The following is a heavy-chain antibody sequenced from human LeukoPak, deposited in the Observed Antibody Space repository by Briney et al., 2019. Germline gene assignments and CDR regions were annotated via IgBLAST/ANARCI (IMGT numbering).Heavy chain of an antibody. CDR2: ISSSSSYI. D-gene: IGHD3-16*02. V-gene: IGHV3-21*04. Sequence: PGVSLRLSCAASGFTFSSHSMNWVRQAPGKGLEWVSSISSSSSYIYYADSVKGRFTISRDNAKNSLYLQMNSLRAEDTAVYYCARGSDSYDYWGQGTLVTVSS. J-gene: IGHJ4*02. CDR1: GFTFSSHS. CDR3: ARGSDSYDY.